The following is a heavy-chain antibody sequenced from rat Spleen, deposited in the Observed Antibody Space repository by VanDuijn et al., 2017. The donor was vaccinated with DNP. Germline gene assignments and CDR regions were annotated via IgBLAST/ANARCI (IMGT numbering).Heavy chain of an antibody. CDR1: GFTFSDYG. D-gene: IGHD1-11*01. V-gene: IGHV5S10*01. CDR3: ATHSFTSGITTAFGS. J-gene: IGHJ3*01. Sequence: EVQLVESGGGLVQPGRSMKLSCAASGFTFSDYGMAWVRQGPKKGLEWVATIIYDGTRTYYRDSVKGRFTISRDNAENTLFLQMDSLRSEDTATYYCATHSFTSGITTAFGSWGQGTLVTVSS. CDR2: IIYDGTRT.